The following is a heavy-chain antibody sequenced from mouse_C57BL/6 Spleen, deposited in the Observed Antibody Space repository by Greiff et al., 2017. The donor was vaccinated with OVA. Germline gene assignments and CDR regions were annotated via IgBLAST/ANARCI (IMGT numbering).Heavy chain of an antibody. CDR1: GFTFSDYG. V-gene: IGHV5-17*01. CDR2: ISSGSSTI. D-gene: IGHD2-5*01. J-gene: IGHJ4*01. CDR3: ARRYSNYLYAMDY. Sequence: EVKLMESGGGLVKPGGSLKLSCAASGFTFSDYGMHWVRQAPEKGLEWVAYISSGSSTIYYADTVKGRFTISRDNAKNTLFLQMTSLRSEDTAMYYCARRYSNYLYAMDYWGQGTSVTVSS.